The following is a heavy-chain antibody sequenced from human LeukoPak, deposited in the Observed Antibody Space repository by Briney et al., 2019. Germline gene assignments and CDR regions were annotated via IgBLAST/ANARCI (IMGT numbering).Heavy chain of an antibody. Sequence: SETLSLTCAVYGGSFINYFWSWIRQPPGKGLEWIGEINHSGSTNYNPSLKSRVTISVDTSKNQFSLKLSSVTAADTAVYYCARGPYSSGWYGGRAWFDPWGQGTLVTVSS. CDR2: INHSGST. D-gene: IGHD6-19*01. J-gene: IGHJ5*02. CDR1: GGSFINYF. V-gene: IGHV4-34*01. CDR3: ARGPYSSGWYGGRAWFDP.